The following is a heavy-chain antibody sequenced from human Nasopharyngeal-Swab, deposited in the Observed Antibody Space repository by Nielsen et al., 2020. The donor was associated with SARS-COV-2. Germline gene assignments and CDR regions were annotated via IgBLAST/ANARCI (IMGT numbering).Heavy chain of an antibody. CDR2: IKQDGDET. CDR3: VLPSVAAPGRDS. J-gene: IGHJ4*02. CDR1: GFTFTTFW. Sequence: GGSLRLSCATSGFTFTTFWMSWVRQAPGKGLEWVATIKQDGDETQYVDSVKGRFTISRDNVEKSLYRQMDNLRVDDTAVYYCVLPSVAAPGRDSWGKGTLVTVSS. V-gene: IGHV3-7*01. D-gene: IGHD6-25*01.